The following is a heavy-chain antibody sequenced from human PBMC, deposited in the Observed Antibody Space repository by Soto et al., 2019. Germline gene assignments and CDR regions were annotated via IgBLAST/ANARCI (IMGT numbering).Heavy chain of an antibody. D-gene: IGHD3-10*01. CDR1: GFTVSSNY. CDR2: ILSGGGT. CDR3: ARVQWKLGEFYFFDY. V-gene: IGHV3-53*01. J-gene: IGHJ4*02. Sequence: EVQLVESGGGLIQPGGSLRLSCAASGFTVSSNYMSWVRQAPGKGLEWVSVILSGGGTYYADSVKGRFTISSDNSQNTVYLQMNILRGEDTATYCCARVQWKLGEFYFFDYWGQGTLVTVSS.